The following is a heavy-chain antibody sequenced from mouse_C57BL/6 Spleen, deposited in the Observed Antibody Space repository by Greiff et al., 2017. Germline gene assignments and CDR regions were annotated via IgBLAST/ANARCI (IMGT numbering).Heavy chain of an antibody. CDR2: ISYDGSN. CDR1: GYSITSGYY. V-gene: IGHV3-6*01. Sequence: DVQLQESGPGLVKPSQSLSLTCSVTGYSITSGYYWNWIRQFPGNKLEWMGYISYDGSNNYNPSLKNRISITRDTSKNQFFLKLNSVTTEDTATYYCARGGYGSMDYAMDYWGQGTSVTVSS. D-gene: IGHD1-1*01. CDR3: ARGGYGSMDYAMDY. J-gene: IGHJ4*01.